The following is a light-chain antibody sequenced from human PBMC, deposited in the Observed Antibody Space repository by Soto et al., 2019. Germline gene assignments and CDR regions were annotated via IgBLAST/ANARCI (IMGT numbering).Light chain of an antibody. Sequence: QSALTQPASVSGSPGQSITISCTGTSSDVGGYNYVSWYQQHPGKAPKLMIYVVNNRPSGVSNRFSGSKSGNTASLTISGLQAEDEADYYCNSYTSSTTYVFGTGTKLTVL. J-gene: IGLJ1*01. CDR1: SSDVGGYNY. V-gene: IGLV2-14*01. CDR2: VVN. CDR3: NSYTSSTTYV.